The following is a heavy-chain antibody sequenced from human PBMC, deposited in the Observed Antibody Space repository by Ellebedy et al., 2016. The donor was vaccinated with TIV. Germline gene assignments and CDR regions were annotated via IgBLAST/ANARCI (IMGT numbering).Heavy chain of an antibody. J-gene: IGHJ4*02. Sequence: GESLKISXAASGFTFTTYSMSWVHQAPGKGLEWVSYISSSSSTIYYADSVKGRFTISRDNAKNSLYLQMNSLRDEDTAVYYCARDIDYSSGWYWGGIFDYWGQGTLVTVSS. V-gene: IGHV3-48*02. D-gene: IGHD6-19*01. CDR3: ARDIDYSSGWYWGGIFDY. CDR1: GFTFTTYS. CDR2: ISSSSSTI.